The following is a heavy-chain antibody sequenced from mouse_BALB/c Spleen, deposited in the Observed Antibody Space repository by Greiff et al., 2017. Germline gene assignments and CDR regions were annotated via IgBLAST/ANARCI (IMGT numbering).Heavy chain of an antibody. CDR1: GFAFSSYD. CDR2: ISSGGGST. D-gene: IGHD2-1*01. V-gene: IGHV5-12-1*01. J-gene: IGHJ3*01. Sequence: EVQVVESGGGLVKPGGSLKLSCAASGFAFSSYDMSWVRQTPEKRLEWVAYISSGGGSTYYPDTVKGRFTISRDNAKNTLYLQMSSLKSEDTAMYYCARPLYGNLLERFAYWGQGTLVTVSA. CDR3: ARPLYGNLLERFAY.